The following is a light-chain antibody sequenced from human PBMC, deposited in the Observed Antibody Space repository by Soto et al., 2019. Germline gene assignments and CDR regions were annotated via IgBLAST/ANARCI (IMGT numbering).Light chain of an antibody. CDR1: ENDIGVYDF. Sequence: ALTQPPSASGSPGQSVTISCTGTENDIGVYDFVSWYQHHPGKAPRLIIYEVVQRPSGVPDRFSGSKSGNTASLTVSGLQAADEADYFCKSYAGSNTYVFGSGTKVTVL. CDR3: KSYAGSNTYV. CDR2: EVV. V-gene: IGLV2-8*01. J-gene: IGLJ1*01.